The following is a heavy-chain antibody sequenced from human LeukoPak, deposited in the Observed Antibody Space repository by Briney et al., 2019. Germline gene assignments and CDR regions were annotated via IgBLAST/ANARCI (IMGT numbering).Heavy chain of an antibody. CDR1: GYTFTSYG. CDR3: ARQYMVRGVINFYYYYMDV. D-gene: IGHD3-10*01. V-gene: IGHV1-18*01. J-gene: IGHJ6*03. Sequence: ASVKASCKASGYTFTSYGISWVRQAPGQGLEWMGWISAYNGNTNYAQKLQGRVTMTTDTSTSTAYMELRSLRSDDTAVYYCARQYMVRGVINFYYYYMDVWGKGTTVTISS. CDR2: ISAYNGNT.